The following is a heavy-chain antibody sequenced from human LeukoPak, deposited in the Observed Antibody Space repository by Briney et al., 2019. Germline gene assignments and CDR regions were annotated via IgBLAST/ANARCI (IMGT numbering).Heavy chain of an antibody. D-gene: IGHD2-15*01. V-gene: IGHV1-46*01. CDR1: GYTFTRYY. CDR2: INPSGGST. Sequence: GASVKVSCKASGYTFTRYYMHWVRQAPGQGLEWMGIINPSGGSTSYAQKFQGRVTMTRDTSTSTVYMELGSLRSEGTAVYYCAREVVAANLYAFDCWGQGTLGTVSS. J-gene: IGHJ4*02. CDR3: AREVVAANLYAFDC.